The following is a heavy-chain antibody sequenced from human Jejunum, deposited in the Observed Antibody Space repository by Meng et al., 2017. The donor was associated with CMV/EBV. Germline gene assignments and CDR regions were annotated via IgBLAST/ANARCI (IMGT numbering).Heavy chain of an antibody. V-gene: IGHV3-23*01. Sequence: SGSIFSLHVISWVRQAPGKGLQWVSSINTGGTIKYYADAVKGRFTISRDDSKNTLFLQMNSLRAEDTALYYCAKDKTPGGARWVGDDWGQGTLVTVSS. D-gene: IGHD5-24*01. CDR1: GSIFSLHV. CDR2: INTGGTIK. J-gene: IGHJ4*02. CDR3: AKDKTPGGARWVGDD.